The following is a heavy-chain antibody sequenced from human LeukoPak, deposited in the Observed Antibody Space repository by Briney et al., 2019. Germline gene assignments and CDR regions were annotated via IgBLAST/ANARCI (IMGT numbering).Heavy chain of an antibody. CDR2: IHSSGSI. V-gene: IGHV4-59*08. J-gene: IGHJ4*02. Sequence: SETLSLTCTVSGGSISSYYWSWIRQPPGKGLEWIAYIHSSGSINYNPSLKSRVAISVDTSRNHFSLKLSSVTAADTAVYYCARQDNDYPYYFDFWGQGTLVTVSS. CDR1: GGSISSYY. D-gene: IGHD4-11*01. CDR3: ARQDNDYPYYFDF.